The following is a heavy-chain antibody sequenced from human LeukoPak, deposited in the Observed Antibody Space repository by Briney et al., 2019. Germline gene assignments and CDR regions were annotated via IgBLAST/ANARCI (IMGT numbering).Heavy chain of an antibody. Sequence: PSETLSLTCAVYGGSFSGYYWSWIRQPPGKGLEWIGEINHSGSTNYNPSLKSRVTISVDTSKNQFSLKLSSVTAADTAIYYCAKHYMGSSYNRALDYWGQGTLVTVSS. CDR1: GGSFSGYY. CDR3: AKHYMGSSYNRALDY. V-gene: IGHV4-34*01. J-gene: IGHJ4*02. CDR2: INHSGST. D-gene: IGHD3-10*01.